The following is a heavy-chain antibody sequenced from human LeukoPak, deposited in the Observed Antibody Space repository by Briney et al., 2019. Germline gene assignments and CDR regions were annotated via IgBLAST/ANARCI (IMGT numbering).Heavy chain of an antibody. Sequence: GGSLRLSCSASGFTFSSYAMSWVRQAPGKGLEWVSAISGSGGSTYYADSVKGRFTISRDNSKNTLYLQMNSLRGDDTAVYYCAKGHYDSWSGFYGIWYWGQGTLVTVSS. CDR1: GFTFSSYA. J-gene: IGHJ4*02. CDR2: ISGSGGST. D-gene: IGHD3-3*01. V-gene: IGHV3-23*01. CDR3: AKGHYDSWSGFYGIWY.